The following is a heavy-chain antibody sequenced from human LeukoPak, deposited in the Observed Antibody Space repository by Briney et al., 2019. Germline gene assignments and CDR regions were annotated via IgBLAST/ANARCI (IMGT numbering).Heavy chain of an antibody. CDR1: GGSISSNSYY. V-gene: IGHV4-39*01. CDR3: ARHKDMGTSLTPFDY. J-gene: IGHJ4*02. Sequence: SETLSLTCTVSGGSISSNSYYWGWIRQPPGKGLEWIGSMYYSGSTYYNPSLKSRVTISVDTSKNQFSLKLSSVTAADTAVYYCARHKDMGTSLTPFDYWGQGTLVTVSS. CDR2: MYYSGST. D-gene: IGHD4-17*01.